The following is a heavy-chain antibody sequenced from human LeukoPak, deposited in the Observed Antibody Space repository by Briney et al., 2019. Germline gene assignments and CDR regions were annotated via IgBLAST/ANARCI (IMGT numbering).Heavy chain of an antibody. J-gene: IGHJ6*03. D-gene: IGHD3/OR15-3a*01. Sequence: GASVKVSCKTSGFTFSTSVIQWVRQVRGQRLEWIGWIVVGSSNTNYAQKFQERVTITRDMSTSTAYMELSRLISEDTAVYYCARGLGGAFYYMDVWGKGTTVTISS. CDR3: ARGLGGAFYYMDV. V-gene: IGHV1-58*02. CDR2: IVVGSSNT. CDR1: GFTFSTSV.